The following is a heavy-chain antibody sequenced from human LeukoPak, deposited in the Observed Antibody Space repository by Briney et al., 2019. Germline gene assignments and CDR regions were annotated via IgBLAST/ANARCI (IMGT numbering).Heavy chain of an antibody. CDR1: GGTFSSYA. CDR2: IIPILGTA. D-gene: IGHD3-10*01. J-gene: IGHJ6*02. V-gene: IGHV1-69*13. Sequence: SVKVSCKASGGTFSSYAISWVRQAPGQGLEWMGGIIPILGTANYAQKFQGRVTITADESTSTAYMELSSLRSEDTAVYYCARAMVRGVIITHYYYYGMDVWGQGTTVTVSS. CDR3: ARAMVRGVIITHYYYYGMDV.